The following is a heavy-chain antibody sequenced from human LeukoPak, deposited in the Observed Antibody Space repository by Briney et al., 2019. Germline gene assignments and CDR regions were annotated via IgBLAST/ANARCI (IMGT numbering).Heavy chain of an antibody. CDR3: AKDGSSWPFFDS. Sequence: SETLSLTCTVSGASISDFYWSWIRQPAGKGLEWIGRIHGTGGTDYNPSLKSRVTMSVDTSKNQFSLKLTSVTAADTAVYYCAKDGSSWPFFDSWGQGTLVTVSS. J-gene: IGHJ4*02. V-gene: IGHV4-4*07. CDR2: IHGTGGT. D-gene: IGHD6-13*01. CDR1: GASISDFY.